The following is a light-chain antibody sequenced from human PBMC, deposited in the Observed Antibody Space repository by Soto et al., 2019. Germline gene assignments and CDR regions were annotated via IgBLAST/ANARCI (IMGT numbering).Light chain of an antibody. CDR3: QQYGSSPPVYT. Sequence: EIVLTQSPGTLSLSPGERATLSCRASQSVSSSYLAWYQQKPGQAPRLLIYGASSRATGIPDRFSGSGSGTDFTLTISRQEPEDFAVYYCQQYGSSPPVYTFGQGTKLEIK. J-gene: IGKJ2*01. CDR2: GAS. V-gene: IGKV3-20*01. CDR1: QSVSSSY.